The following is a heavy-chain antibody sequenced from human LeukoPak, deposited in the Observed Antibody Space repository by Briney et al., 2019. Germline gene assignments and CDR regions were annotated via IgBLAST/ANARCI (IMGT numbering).Heavy chain of an antibody. V-gene: IGHV4-34*01. J-gene: IGHJ4*02. CDR1: GGSFSGYY. D-gene: IGHD3-22*01. CDR3: ERVAVYYDSSGYYSPFDY. Sequence: PSETLSLTCAVYGGSFSGYYWSWIRQPPGKGLEGIGEINHSGSTNYNPSLKSRVTISVDTSKNQFSLKLSYVTAADTAVYYCERVAVYYDSSGYYSPFDYWGQGTLVTVSS. CDR2: INHSGST.